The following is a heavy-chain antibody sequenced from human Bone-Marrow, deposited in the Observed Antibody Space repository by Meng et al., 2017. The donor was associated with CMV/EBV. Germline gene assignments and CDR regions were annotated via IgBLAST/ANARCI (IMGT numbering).Heavy chain of an antibody. Sequence: GYTFTGYYMHWVRQAPGQGLEWMGWINPNSGGTNYAQKFQGRVTMTRDTSISTAYVELSRLRSDDTAVYYCASQFGYCSGGSCYYLYWGQGTLVTVSS. V-gene: IGHV1-2*02. CDR3: ASQFGYCSGGSCYYLY. CDR2: INPNSGGT. D-gene: IGHD2-15*01. J-gene: IGHJ4*02. CDR1: GYTFTGYY.